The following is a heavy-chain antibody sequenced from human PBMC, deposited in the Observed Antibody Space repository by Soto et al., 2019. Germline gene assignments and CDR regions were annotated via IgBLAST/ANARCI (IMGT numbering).Heavy chain of an antibody. Sequence: QVQLQQWGAGLLKPSETLSLTCAVYGGSFSGYYWSWIRQPPGKGLEWIGEINHSGSTNYNPSLKSRATTSADTSKNHVSLKLSSVPAADTAVYYCASGYGRHFDYWRQGTLVTVSP. D-gene: IGHD3-10*01. J-gene: IGHJ4*02. V-gene: IGHV4-34*01. CDR3: ASGYGRHFDY. CDR2: INHSGST. CDR1: GGSFSGYY.